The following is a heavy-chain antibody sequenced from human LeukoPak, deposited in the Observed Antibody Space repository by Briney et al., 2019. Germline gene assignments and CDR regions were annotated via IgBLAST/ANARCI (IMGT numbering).Heavy chain of an antibody. CDR1: GYTFTGYY. CDR2: INPNSGGT. V-gene: IGHV1-2*02. D-gene: IGHD6-19*01. Sequence: GASVKVSCKASGYTFTGYYMHWVRQAPGQGLEWMGWINPNSGGTNYAQKFQGRVTMTRDPSISTAYMELSRLRSDDTAVYYCARIAKGYSSGAGNFDYWGQGTLVTLSS. CDR3: ARIAKGYSSGAGNFDY. J-gene: IGHJ4*02.